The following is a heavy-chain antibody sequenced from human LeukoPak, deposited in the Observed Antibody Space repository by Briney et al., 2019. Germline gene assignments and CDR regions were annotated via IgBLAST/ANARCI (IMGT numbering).Heavy chain of an antibody. Sequence: ASVKVSCKVSGYTFTSYDVNWLRQATGQGLEWMGWMNPNSGNTGYAQKFQGRVTITRDMSTSTVYMELSSLRSEDTAVYYCARDVIAVAGNYFDYWGQGTLVTVSS. CDR2: MNPNSGNT. CDR3: ARDVIAVAGNYFDY. D-gene: IGHD6-19*01. CDR1: GYTFTSYD. V-gene: IGHV1-8*03. J-gene: IGHJ4*02.